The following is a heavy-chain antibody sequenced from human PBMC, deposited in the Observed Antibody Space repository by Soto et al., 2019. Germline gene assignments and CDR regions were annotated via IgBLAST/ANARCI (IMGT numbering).Heavy chain of an antibody. CDR3: TTDERSRYCYGSGTSYDGLAV. Sequence: EVQLVESGGGLIKSGGSLRLSCVASGITFSDAWMSWVRQAPGKGLEWVGRIKSKTDGGTTDYAAPVEDRITISRDGSKNTVFLQMHGLKSEGTGIYFFTTDERSRYCYGSGTSYDGLAVWGQGTTVTVSS. CDR1: GITFSDAW. CDR2: IKSKTDGGTT. J-gene: IGHJ6*02. V-gene: IGHV3-15*01. D-gene: IGHD3-10*01.